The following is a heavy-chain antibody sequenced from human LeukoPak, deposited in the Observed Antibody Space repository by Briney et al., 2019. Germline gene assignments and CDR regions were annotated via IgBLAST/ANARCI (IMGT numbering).Heavy chain of an antibody. J-gene: IGHJ4*02. CDR3: ARDYYYDSSGYYYTFDY. D-gene: IGHD3-22*01. CDR1: GYTFTSYG. CDR2: ISAYSGNT. Sequence: ASVKVSCKASGYTFTSYGISWVRQAPGQGLEWMGWISAYSGNTNYAQKLQGRVTMTTDTSTSTAYMELRSLRSDDTAVYYCARDYYYDSSGYYYTFDYWGQGTLVTVSS. V-gene: IGHV1-18*01.